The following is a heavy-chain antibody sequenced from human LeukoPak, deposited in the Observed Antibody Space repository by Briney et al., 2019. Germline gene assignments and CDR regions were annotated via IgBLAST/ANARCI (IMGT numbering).Heavy chain of an antibody. CDR3: AKAAGSWYADYYFDY. V-gene: IGHV3-30*18. J-gene: IGHJ4*02. D-gene: IGHD6-13*01. Sequence: GRSLRLSCAASGSTFSSYGMHWVRQAPGKGLEWVAVISYDGSNKYYADSVKGRFTISRDNSKNTLYLQMNSLRAEDTAVYYCAKAAGSWYADYYFDYWGQGTLVTVSS. CDR2: ISYDGSNK. CDR1: GSTFSSYG.